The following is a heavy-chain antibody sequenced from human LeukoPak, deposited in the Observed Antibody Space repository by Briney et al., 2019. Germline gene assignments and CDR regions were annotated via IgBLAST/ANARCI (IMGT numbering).Heavy chain of an antibody. CDR1: GDSISYFY. CDR2: IYYSGST. Sequence: SETLSLTCSVSGDSISYFYWSWIRQAAGKGLEWIGYIYYSGSTNYNPSLKSRVTISVDTSKNQFSLKLSSVTAADTAVYYCARHYCSGGSCYSGWFDPWGQGTLVTVSS. J-gene: IGHJ5*02. CDR3: ARHYCSGGSCYSGWFDP. V-gene: IGHV4-59*01. D-gene: IGHD2-15*01.